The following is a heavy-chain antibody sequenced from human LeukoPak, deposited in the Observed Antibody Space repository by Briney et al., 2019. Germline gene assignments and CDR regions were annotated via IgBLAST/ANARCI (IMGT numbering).Heavy chain of an antibody. J-gene: IGHJ4*02. V-gene: IGHV3-66*01. D-gene: IGHD3-16*01. CDR2: IYSGGST. CDR1: GFTFSSYW. CDR3: ARNPRLIWDLYFDY. Sequence: GGSLRLSCAASGFTFSSYWMHWVRQAPGKGLVWVSVIYSGGSTYYADSVKGRFTISGDNSKNTLYLQMNSLRAEDTAVYYCARNPRLIWDLYFDYWGQGTLVTVSP.